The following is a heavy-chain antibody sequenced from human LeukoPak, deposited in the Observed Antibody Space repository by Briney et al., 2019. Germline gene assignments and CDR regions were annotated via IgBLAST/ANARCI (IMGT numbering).Heavy chain of an antibody. CDR2: ISAYNGNT. CDR1: GYTFTSYG. D-gene: IGHD3-22*01. CDR3: ARVGPIGYYDTSGYKENDN. V-gene: IGHV1-18*01. Sequence: GASVKVSCKASGYTFTSYGISWVRQAPGQGLEWMGWISAYNGNTNYAQKFQGRVTMTTDTSTSTAYMELRSLRSDDTAVYYCARVGPIGYYDTSGYKENDNWGQGTLVTVSS. J-gene: IGHJ4*02.